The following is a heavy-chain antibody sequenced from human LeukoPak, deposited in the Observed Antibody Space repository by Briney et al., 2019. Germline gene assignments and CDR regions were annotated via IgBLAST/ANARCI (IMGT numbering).Heavy chain of an antibody. Sequence: SETLSLTCTVSGGSISSYYWSWLRQPPGKGLEWVVYIYDGGSTNYNPSLESRVTISVDTSNNHFSLKLSSVTAADTAVYYCARVEYSNHWCYFAYWGQRSLVTVPS. CDR1: GGSISSYY. CDR3: ARVEYSNHWCYFAY. D-gene: IGHD4-11*01. V-gene: IGHV4-59*01. CDR2: IYDGGST. J-gene: IGHJ4*02.